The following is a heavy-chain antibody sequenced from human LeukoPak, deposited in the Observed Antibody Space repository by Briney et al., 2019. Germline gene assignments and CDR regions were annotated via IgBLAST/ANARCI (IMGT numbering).Heavy chain of an antibody. CDR1: GGSLSSSSYY. CDR3: ARHVQAYGVSTGYFDR. Sequence: SETLSLTCTVPGGSLSSSSYYWGWIRQPPGKGLEWLGCNYYSGSTYYNPSLKSRVTISDDTSENQFSRWLISVAAAYTAGYYCARHVQAYGVSTGYFDRWGRGTLVTVSS. J-gene: IGHJ2*01. D-gene: IGHD4-17*01. V-gene: IGHV4-39*01. CDR2: NYYSGST.